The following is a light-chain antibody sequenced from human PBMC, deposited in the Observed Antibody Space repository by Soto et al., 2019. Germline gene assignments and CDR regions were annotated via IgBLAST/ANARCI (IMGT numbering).Light chain of an antibody. CDR1: SSNIGAGYD. J-gene: IGLJ3*02. Sequence: QSVLTQPPSVSGAPGQRVTISCTGSSSNIGAGYDVQWYQQVPGTAPKLLISNSINRPSGVPDRFSGSRSDTSASLAITGIQADDEADYYCQSYDRSLSGWVFGGGPQLTVL. V-gene: IGLV1-40*01. CDR3: QSYDRSLSGWV. CDR2: NSI.